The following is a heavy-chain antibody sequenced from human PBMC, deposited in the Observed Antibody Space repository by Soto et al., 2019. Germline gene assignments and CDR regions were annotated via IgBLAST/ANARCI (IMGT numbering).Heavy chain of an antibody. CDR3: ARRKYSSSGFDY. CDR2: IYYSGST. CDR1: GGSISSSSYY. J-gene: IGHJ4*02. Sequence: PSETRPTCTVSGGSISSSSYYWGWIRQPPGKGLEWIGSIYYSGSTYYNPSLKSRVTISVDTSKNQFSLKLSSVTAADTAVYYCARRKYSSSGFDYWGQGTLVTVSS. D-gene: IGHD6-6*01. V-gene: IGHV4-39*01.